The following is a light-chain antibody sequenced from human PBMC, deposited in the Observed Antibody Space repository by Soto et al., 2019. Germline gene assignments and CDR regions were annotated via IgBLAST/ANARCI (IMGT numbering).Light chain of an antibody. V-gene: IGKV3-20*01. CDR1: QSVSSSY. CDR2: GAS. J-gene: IGKJ5*01. CDR3: LQHATPRPVT. Sequence: ERRTLSWGDLQSVSSSYLAWYQQKPGQAPRLLIYGASSRATGIPDRFIGSGSGRDYTINICSLEPPDDPMYYSLQHATPRPVTFAQGTRLEIK.